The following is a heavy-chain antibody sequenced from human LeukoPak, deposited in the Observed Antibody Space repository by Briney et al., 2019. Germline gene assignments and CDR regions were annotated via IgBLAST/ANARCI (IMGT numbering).Heavy chain of an antibody. V-gene: IGHV3-30-3*01. Sequence: PGRSLRLSCAASGFTFSSYAMHWVRQAPGKGLEWVTVISYDGSNEFYADSVKGRFTISRDNSKNTLYLQMNSLRAEDTAVYYCARLRPDTYYYYGMDVWGQGTTVTVSS. CDR2: ISYDGSNE. D-gene: IGHD5-12*01. CDR3: ARLRPDTYYYYGMDV. J-gene: IGHJ6*02. CDR1: GFTFSSYA.